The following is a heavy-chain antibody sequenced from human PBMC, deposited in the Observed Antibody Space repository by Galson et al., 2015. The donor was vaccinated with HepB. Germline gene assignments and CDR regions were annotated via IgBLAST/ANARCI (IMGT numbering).Heavy chain of an antibody. CDR2: INAGNGNT. Sequence: SVKVSCKASGYTFTSYAMHWVRQAPGQRLEWMGWINAGNGNTKYSQKFQGRVTITRDTSASTAYMELSSLRSEDTAVYYCATPGPYDYVWGSYRYWGQGTLVTVSS. CDR3: ATPGPYDYVWGSYRY. D-gene: IGHD3-16*02. CDR1: GYTFTSYA. V-gene: IGHV1-3*01. J-gene: IGHJ4*02.